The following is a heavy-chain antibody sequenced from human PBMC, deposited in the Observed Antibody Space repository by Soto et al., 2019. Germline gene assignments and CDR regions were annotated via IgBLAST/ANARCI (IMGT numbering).Heavy chain of an antibody. Sequence: QVQLVESGGGVVQPGRSLRLSCAASGFTFSSYAMHWVRQAPGKGLEWVAVISYDGSNKYYADSVKGRFTISRDNSKNTLYLQMNSLRAEDTAVYYCARGSRGCFDYWGQGTLVTVSS. CDR3: ARGSRGCFDY. CDR1: GFTFSSYA. CDR2: ISYDGSNK. J-gene: IGHJ4*02. V-gene: IGHV3-30-3*01. D-gene: IGHD6-19*01.